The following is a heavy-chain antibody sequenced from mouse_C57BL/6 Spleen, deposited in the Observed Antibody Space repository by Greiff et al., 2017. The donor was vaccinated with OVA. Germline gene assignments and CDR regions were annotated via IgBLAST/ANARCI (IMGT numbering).Heavy chain of an antibody. V-gene: IGHV5-17*01. D-gene: IGHD2-2*01. J-gene: IGHJ3*01. Sequence: EVQRVESGGGLVKPGGSLKLSRAASGFTFSDYGMHWVRQAPEKGLEWVAYISSGSSTIYYADTVKGRFTISRDNAKNTLFLQMTSLRSEDTAMYYCARPGYGYDDWFAYWGQGTLVTVSA. CDR1: GFTFSDYG. CDR3: ARPGYGYDDWFAY. CDR2: ISSGSSTI.